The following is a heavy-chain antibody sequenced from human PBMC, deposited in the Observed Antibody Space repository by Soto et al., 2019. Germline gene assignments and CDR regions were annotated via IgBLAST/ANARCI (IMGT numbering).Heavy chain of an antibody. CDR2: ISSSSSTI. J-gene: IGHJ4*02. Sequence: EVRLVESGGGLVQPGGSLRLSCAASGFSFSNYNMNWVRQAPGKGLEWVSYISSSSSTIHYADSVKGRFTISRDNAKNSLYLQMSSLRGEDTAVYYCASSGSYRLDYWGQGTLVTVSS. CDR3: ASSGSYRLDY. V-gene: IGHV3-48*04. CDR1: GFSFSNYN. D-gene: IGHD1-26*01.